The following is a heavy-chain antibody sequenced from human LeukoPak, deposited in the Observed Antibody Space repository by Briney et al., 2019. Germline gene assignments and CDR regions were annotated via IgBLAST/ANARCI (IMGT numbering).Heavy chain of an antibody. CDR2: INPNSGGT. J-gene: IGHJ6*03. Sequence: ASVKVSCKASGYTFTGYYMHWVRQAPGQGLEWMGWINPNSGGTNYAQKFQGRVTMTRDTSISTAYMELSRLRSDDTAVYYCARTGLRLLESGGLLHYYYYMDVWGKGTTVTVSS. D-gene: IGHD3-3*01. V-gene: IGHV1-2*02. CDR3: ARTGLRLLESGGLLHYYYYMDV. CDR1: GYTFTGYY.